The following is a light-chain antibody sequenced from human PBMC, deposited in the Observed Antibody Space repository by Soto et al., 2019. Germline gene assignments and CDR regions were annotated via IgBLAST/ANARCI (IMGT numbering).Light chain of an antibody. CDR1: SSNIGTNT. CDR3: AAWDGSLNVVL. J-gene: IGLJ2*01. Sequence: QSVLTRAPSASGTPGQRVSISCSGSSSNIGTNTVNWYQQLPGSAPQLLLYSTNQRPSGVPGRFSGSKSGTSASLAISGLQSDDEADYYCAAWDGSLNVVLFGGGTKVTVL. CDR2: STN. V-gene: IGLV1-44*01.